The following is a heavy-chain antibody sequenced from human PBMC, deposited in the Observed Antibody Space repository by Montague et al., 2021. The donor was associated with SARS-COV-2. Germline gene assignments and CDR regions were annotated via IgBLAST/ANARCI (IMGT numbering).Heavy chain of an antibody. D-gene: IGHD2-2*01. Sequence: SETLPLTCTVSGGSIGNYYWSWIRQPAGKGLEWIGRIYASGNTNYNPSLKSRVTMSVDTSKNQFSLKLSSVTAADTAVYYCANFRRTQLLFGTLYYGMDVWGQGTTVTVSS. CDR1: GGSIGNYY. CDR2: IYASGNT. J-gene: IGHJ6*02. CDR3: ANFRRTQLLFGTLYYGMDV. V-gene: IGHV4-4*07.